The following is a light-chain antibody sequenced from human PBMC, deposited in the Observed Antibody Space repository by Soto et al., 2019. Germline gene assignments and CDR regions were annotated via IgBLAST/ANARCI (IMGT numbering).Light chain of an antibody. CDR1: QQILYSSNNKTS. Sequence: DIVMTQSPDSLAVSLGERATINCTSSQQILYSSNNKTSLAWYQQKPGQPPKLLIYWASTRESVVPDRFSGSCAGTDFTLTISSRQAEDVAVYYCQQYYSIPFTFGPGTKVEIK. CDR2: WAS. V-gene: IGKV4-1*01. CDR3: QQYYSIPFT. J-gene: IGKJ3*01.